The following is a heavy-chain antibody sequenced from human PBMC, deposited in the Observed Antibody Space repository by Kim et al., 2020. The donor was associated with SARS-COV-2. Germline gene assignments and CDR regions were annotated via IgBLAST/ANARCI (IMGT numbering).Heavy chain of an antibody. Sequence: GGSLRLSCTASGFAFSAHAMNWVRQAPGEGLEWISFISYNREILYRDSVRGRFTISRDNAKNSLYLQMNSLRDEDTAVYYCASGINHAFDYWGQGTLVTV. CDR2: ISYNREI. CDR1: GFAFSAHA. J-gene: IGHJ4*02. V-gene: IGHV3-48*02. CDR3: ASGINHAFDY.